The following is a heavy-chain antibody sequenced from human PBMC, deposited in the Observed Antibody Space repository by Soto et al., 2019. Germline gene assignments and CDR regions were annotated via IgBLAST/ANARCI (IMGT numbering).Heavy chain of an antibody. CDR1: GFTFDSYW. D-gene: IGHD2-21*01. CDR3: ATSKGAVVISPYFFDY. Sequence: EVRLEESGGGLVQPGGSLRLSCAASGFTFDSYWMYWVRQAPGKGLVWVSRVNSDGSITTYADSVKGRFTISRDNAKNPLSLQMNSLRVEDTAVYYCATSKGAVVISPYFFDYWGQGALVTVSS. CDR2: VNSDGSIT. V-gene: IGHV3-74*01. J-gene: IGHJ4*02.